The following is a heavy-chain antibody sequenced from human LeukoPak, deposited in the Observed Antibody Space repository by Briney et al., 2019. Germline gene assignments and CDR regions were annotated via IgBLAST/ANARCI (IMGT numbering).Heavy chain of an antibody. V-gene: IGHV1-8*03. Sequence: GASVKVSXKASGYTFTSYDINWVRQATGQGLEWMGWMNPNSGNTGYARKFQGRVTITRNTSISTAYMELSSLRSEDTAVYYCARPGYSSGWYDYWGQRTLVTVSS. CDR2: MNPNSGNT. J-gene: IGHJ4*02. D-gene: IGHD6-19*01. CDR3: ARPGYSSGWYDY. CDR1: GYTFTSYD.